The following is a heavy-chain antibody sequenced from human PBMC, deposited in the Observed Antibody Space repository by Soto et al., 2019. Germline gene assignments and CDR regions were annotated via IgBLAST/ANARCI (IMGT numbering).Heavy chain of an antibody. CDR1: GYTFTSYG. J-gene: IGHJ4*02. Sequence: QVQLVQSGAEVKKPGASVKVSCKASGYTFTSYGISWVRQAPGQGLEWMGRINGYNGNSNYAQNLQGRVTMTTDTSTSTAYMELRSLRSDDTAVYYCAREDIQDIVVVVVAPEGLGYWGQGTLVTVSS. D-gene: IGHD2-15*01. CDR3: AREDIQDIVVVVVAPEGLGY. CDR2: INGYNGNS. V-gene: IGHV1-18*01.